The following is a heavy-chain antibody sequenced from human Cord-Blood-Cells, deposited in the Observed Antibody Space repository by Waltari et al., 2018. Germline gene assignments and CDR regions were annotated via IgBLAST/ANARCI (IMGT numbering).Heavy chain of an antibody. V-gene: IGHV3-30-3*01. CDR3: ARAAAGTLVY. CDR2: KSYDGSNK. D-gene: IGHD6-13*01. Sequence: QVQLVESGGGVVQPGRSLRLSCAASGFTFSSYAMHWVRQAPGKGLEWVAVKSYDGSNKYYADSVKGRFTISRDNSKNTLYLQMNSLRAEDTAVYYCARAAAGTLVYWGQGTLVTVSS. J-gene: IGHJ4*02. CDR1: GFTFSSYA.